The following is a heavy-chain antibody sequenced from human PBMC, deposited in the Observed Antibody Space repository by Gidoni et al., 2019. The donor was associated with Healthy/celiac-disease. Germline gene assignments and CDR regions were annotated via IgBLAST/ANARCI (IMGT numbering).Heavy chain of an antibody. J-gene: IGHJ6*02. Sequence: EVQLLESCGGLVLPGGSLSLSCAASGFTFSSSAIRWVRQAPGKGLEWVSAISGSGGSTYYADSVKGRFTISRENSKNTLYLQMNSLRAEDTAVYYCAKTMNTWDQTYYDILTGPNYYYGMDVWGQGTTVTVSS. CDR3: AKTMNTWDQTYYDILTGPNYYYGMDV. CDR1: GFTFSSSA. V-gene: IGHV3-23*01. CDR2: ISGSGGST. D-gene: IGHD3-9*01.